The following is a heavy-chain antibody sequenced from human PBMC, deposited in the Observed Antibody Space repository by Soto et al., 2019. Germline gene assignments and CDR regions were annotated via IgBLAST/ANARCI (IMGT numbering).Heavy chain of an antibody. V-gene: IGHV3-23*01. CDR1: GFTFSSHV. CDR3: AKDVTSHGPRGYSSSWYGWFDP. CDR2: ASARNTNT. J-gene: IGHJ5*02. Sequence: EVQLLESGGGLVQPGGSLRLSCAASGFTFSSHVMSWVRQAPGRGLEWVAAASARNTNTYYAESVKGRFTISRDNSKSTVYLQLDSLRVEDTAVYHCAKDVTSHGPRGYSSSWYGWFDPWGQGTLVVVSS. D-gene: IGHD6-13*01.